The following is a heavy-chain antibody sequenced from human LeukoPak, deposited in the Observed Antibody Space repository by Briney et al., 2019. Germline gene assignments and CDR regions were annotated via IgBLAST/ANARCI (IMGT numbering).Heavy chain of an antibody. V-gene: IGHV1-8*02. D-gene: IGHD1-26*01. J-gene: IGHJ4*02. CDR1: GYTFTGYY. Sequence: ASVKVSCKASGYTFTGYYMHWVRQAPGQGLEWMGWMNPNSGNTGYAQKFQGRVTMTRNTSISTAYMELSSLRSEDTAVYYCARGGGYSGSHFDYWGQGTLVTVSS. CDR3: ARGGGYSGSHFDY. CDR2: MNPNSGNT.